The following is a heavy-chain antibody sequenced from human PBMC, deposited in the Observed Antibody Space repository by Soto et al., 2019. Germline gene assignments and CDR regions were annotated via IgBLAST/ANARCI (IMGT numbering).Heavy chain of an antibody. CDR2: IPYDGSNK. CDR1: GFTFSSYG. CDR3: ANLLGY. J-gene: IGHJ4*02. V-gene: IGHV3-30*18. Sequence: PVGSLRLSCAASGFTFSSYGMHWVRQAPGKGLEWVAVIPYDGSNKYYADSVKGRFTISRDNSKNTLYLQMNSLRAEDTAVYYCANLLGYWGQGTLVTVSS.